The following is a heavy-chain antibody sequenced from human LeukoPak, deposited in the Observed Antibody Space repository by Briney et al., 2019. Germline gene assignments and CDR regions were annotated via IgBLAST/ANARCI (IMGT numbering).Heavy chain of an antibody. CDR1: GFNFSSYA. V-gene: IGHV3-23*01. D-gene: IGHD6-19*01. Sequence: GGSLRLSCAASGFNFSSYAMSWVRQAPGKGLEWVSTLSGSGITTYYADSVKGRFTISRDNSKNTLYLQMNSLRAEDTAVYYCAKGIYSSGWSYFDYWGHGTLVTVSS. CDR2: LSGSGITT. J-gene: IGHJ4*01. CDR3: AKGIYSSGWSYFDY.